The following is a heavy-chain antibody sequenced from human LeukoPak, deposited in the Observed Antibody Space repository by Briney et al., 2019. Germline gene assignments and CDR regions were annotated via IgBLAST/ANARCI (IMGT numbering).Heavy chain of an antibody. CDR3: ARDFTF. V-gene: IGHV4-61*02. J-gene: IGHJ4*02. CDR1: GGSISSGSYY. CDR2: IYSSGIT. Sequence: SQTLSLTCTVSGGSISSGSYYWRWIRQPAGKGLEWIGRIYSSGITNYNPSLKSRVTISVDTSKNQFSLKLSSVTAADTAVYYCARDFTFWGQGTLVTVSS.